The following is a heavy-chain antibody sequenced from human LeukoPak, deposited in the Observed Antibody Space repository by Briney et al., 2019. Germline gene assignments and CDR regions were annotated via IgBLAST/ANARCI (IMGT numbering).Heavy chain of an antibody. CDR2: IRYDGSNK. D-gene: IGHD6-19*01. CDR3: ARDSSGWYVPTSNWFDP. J-gene: IGHJ5*02. Sequence: GGSLRLSCGASGFTFSRYGMHWVCQAPGKGLEWVLFIRYDGSNKYYADSVKGRFTISRDNSKNTLYLQMSSLRAEDTAVYYCARDSSGWYVPTSNWFDPWGQGTLVTVSS. CDR1: GFTFSRYG. V-gene: IGHV3-30*02.